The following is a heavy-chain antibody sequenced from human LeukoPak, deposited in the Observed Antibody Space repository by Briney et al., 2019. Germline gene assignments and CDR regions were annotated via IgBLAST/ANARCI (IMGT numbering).Heavy chain of an antibody. CDR1: EFTFSSYW. V-gene: IGHV3-74*01. Sequence: GGSLRLSCAASEFTFSSYWMHWVRQAPGRGLVWVSRINLDGSSTSYADSVKGRFTISRDNVKNTLYLQMDSLRAEDTAVYYCARATATKFRSFYYYYGMDVWGQGTTVTVSS. D-gene: IGHD4-17*01. J-gene: IGHJ6*02. CDR2: INLDGSST. CDR3: ARATATKFRSFYYYYGMDV.